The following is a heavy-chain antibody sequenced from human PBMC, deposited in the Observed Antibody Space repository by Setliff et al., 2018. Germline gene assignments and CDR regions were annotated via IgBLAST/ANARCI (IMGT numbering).Heavy chain of an antibody. Sequence: PGGSLRLSCTTSGFTFGDYTMTWVRQAPGKGLEGVGLIGSKTYGGVAEYAASVNGRLTISRDDSKNSLYLQMNGLKTEDRAVYYCARKRLCVCRVICPPGRYVDVWGKGTTVTVSS. CDR3: ARKRLCVCRVICPPGRYVDV. V-gene: IGHV3-49*04. CDR1: GFTFGDYT. CDR2: IGSKTYGGVA. J-gene: IGHJ6*03. D-gene: IGHD2-15*01.